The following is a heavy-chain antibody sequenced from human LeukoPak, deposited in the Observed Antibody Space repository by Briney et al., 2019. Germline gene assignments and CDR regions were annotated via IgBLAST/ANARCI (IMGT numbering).Heavy chain of an antibody. CDR2: IYYSGST. CDR1: GGSISSSSYY. CDR3: ARCRIGSSTSCYRFDP. Sequence: SVTLSLTCTVSGGSISSSSYYWGWIRQPPGKGLEWIGSIYYSGSTYYNPSLKSRVTISVDTSKNQFSLKLSSVTAADTAVYYCARCRIGSSTSCYRFDPWGQGTLVTVSS. V-gene: IGHV4-39*07. D-gene: IGHD2-2*01. J-gene: IGHJ5*02.